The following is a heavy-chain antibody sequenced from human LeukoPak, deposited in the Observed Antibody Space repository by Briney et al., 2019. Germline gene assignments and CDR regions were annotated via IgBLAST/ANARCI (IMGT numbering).Heavy chain of an antibody. J-gene: IGHJ6*03. V-gene: IGHV4-39*01. CDR1: GGSISSSHYY. Sequence: SETLSLTCTVSGGSISSSHYYWGWIRQPPGKGLEWIGTIYYSGTNYYNPSLESRVTISEDTSKNQLSLTLKSVTAADTAVYYCARQISDYYYYYIDVWGKGTTVTVSS. CDR3: ARQISDYYYYYIDV. CDR2: IYYSGTN. D-gene: IGHD3-10*01.